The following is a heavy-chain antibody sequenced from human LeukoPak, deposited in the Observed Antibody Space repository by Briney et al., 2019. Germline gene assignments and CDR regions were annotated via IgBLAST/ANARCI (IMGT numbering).Heavy chain of an antibody. V-gene: IGHV3-30-3*01. CDR1: GFTFSSYA. D-gene: IGHD3-16*02. Sequence: GGSLRLSCAASGFTFSSYAMHWVRQAPGKGLEWVAVISYDGSNKYYADSVKGRFTISRDNSKNTLYLQMNSLRAEDTAVYYCAKGPAPRLGEFSYHALVDYWGQGTLVTVSS. CDR3: AKGPAPRLGEFSYHALVDY. CDR2: ISYDGSNK. J-gene: IGHJ4*02.